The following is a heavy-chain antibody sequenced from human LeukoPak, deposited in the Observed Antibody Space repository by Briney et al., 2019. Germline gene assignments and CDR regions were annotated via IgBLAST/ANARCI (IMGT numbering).Heavy chain of an antibody. D-gene: IGHD1-26*01. Sequence: SETLSLTCTVSGGSISSSSYYWGWIRQPPGKGLEWIGSIYYSGSTYYNPSLKSRVTISVDTSKNQFSLKLSSVTAADTAVYYCARGGSYYPFDYWGQGTLVTVSS. J-gene: IGHJ4*02. CDR3: ARGGSYYPFDY. CDR1: GGSISSSSYY. CDR2: IYYSGST. V-gene: IGHV4-39*07.